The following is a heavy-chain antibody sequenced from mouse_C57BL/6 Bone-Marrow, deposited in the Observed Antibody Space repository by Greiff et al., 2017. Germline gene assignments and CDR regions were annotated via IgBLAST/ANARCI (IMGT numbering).Heavy chain of an antibody. J-gene: IGHJ4*01. CDR1: GFTFSNYW. CDR2: IRLKSDNYAT. Sequence: EVQLQQSGGGLVQPGGSMKLSCVASGFTFSNYWMNWVRQSPEKGLEWVAQIRLKSDNYATHYAESVKGRFTISRDDSKSRVYLQMNNLRAEDTGIYYCTEFITTVVAYYYAMDYWGQGTSVTVSS. D-gene: IGHD1-1*01. CDR3: TEFITTVVAYYYAMDY. V-gene: IGHV6-3*01.